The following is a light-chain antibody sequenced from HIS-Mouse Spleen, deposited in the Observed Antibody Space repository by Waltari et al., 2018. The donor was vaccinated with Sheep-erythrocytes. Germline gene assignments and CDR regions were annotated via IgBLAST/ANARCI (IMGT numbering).Light chain of an antibody. J-gene: IGKJ1*01. CDR3: QQSYSTPPT. Sequence: DIVMTQSPLSLPVTPGEPASISCRSSQSLLHSNGYNYLDWYLQKPGQSPQLLIYLGSNRASGVPDRFSGSGSGTEFTLKISSLQPEDFATYYCQQSYSTPPTFGQGTKVEIK. V-gene: IGKV2-28*01. CDR1: QSLLHSNGYNY. CDR2: LGS.